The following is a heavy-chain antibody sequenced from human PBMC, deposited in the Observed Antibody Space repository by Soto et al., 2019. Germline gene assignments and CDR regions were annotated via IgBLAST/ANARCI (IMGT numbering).Heavy chain of an antibody. V-gene: IGHV4-4*02. Sequence: QVQLQESGPGLVKPSGTLSLTCAVSGGSISSSNWWSWVRQPPGKGLEWIGEIYHSGSTNYNPSLKSRVTISVDKSKNQFSLKLSSVTAADTAVYYCARDTLSGYCSSTSCYGPGTGMDVWGQGTTVTVSS. CDR1: GGSISSSNW. J-gene: IGHJ6*02. CDR3: ARDTLSGYCSSTSCYGPGTGMDV. CDR2: IYHSGST. D-gene: IGHD2-2*01.